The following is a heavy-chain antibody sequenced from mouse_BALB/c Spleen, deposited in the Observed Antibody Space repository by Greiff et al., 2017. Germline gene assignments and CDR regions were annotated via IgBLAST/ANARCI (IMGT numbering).Heavy chain of an antibody. CDR2: ISSGGST. CDR1: GFTFSSYA. Sequence: EVKLMESGGGLVKPGGSLKLSCAASGFTFSSYAMSWVRQTPEKRLEWVASISSGGSTYYPDSVKGRFTISRDNARNFLYLQMSSLRSEDTAMYYCAREDDTFDYWGQGTTLTVSS. CDR3: AREDDTFDY. V-gene: IGHV5-6-5*01. D-gene: IGHD2-3*01. J-gene: IGHJ2*01.